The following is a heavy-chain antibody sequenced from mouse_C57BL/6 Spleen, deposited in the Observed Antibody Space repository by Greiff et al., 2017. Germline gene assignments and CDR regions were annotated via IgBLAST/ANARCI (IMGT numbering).Heavy chain of an antibody. CDR1: GFSLTSYG. Sequence: QVQLKESGPGLVAPSQSLSITCTVSGFSLTSYGVHWVRQPPGKGLEWLVVIWSDGSTTYNSALNSRLSISKDNSKSQVFLKMNSLQTDDTAMYYCARHRDGSYWYFDVWGTGTTVTVSS. CDR3: ARHRDGSYWYFDV. J-gene: IGHJ1*03. CDR2: IWSDGST. D-gene: IGHD1-1*02. V-gene: IGHV2-6-1*01.